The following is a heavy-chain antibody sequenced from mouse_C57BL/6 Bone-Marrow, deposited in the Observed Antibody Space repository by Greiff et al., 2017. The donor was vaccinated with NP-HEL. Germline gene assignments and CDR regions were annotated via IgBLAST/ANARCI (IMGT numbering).Heavy chain of an antibody. Sequence: EVQLQQSGAELVRPGASVKLSCTASGFNIKDDYMHWVKQRPEQGLEWIGWIDPENGDTEYASKFQGKATITADTSSNTAYLQLSSLTSEDTAVYYCTYPTPQATWFAYWGQGTLVTVSA. V-gene: IGHV14-4*01. CDR3: TYPTPQATWFAY. D-gene: IGHD3-2*02. J-gene: IGHJ3*01. CDR1: GFNIKDDY. CDR2: IDPENGDT.